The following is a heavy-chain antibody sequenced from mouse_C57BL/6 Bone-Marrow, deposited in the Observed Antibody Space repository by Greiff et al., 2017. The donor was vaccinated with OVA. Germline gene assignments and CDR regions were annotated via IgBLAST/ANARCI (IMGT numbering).Heavy chain of an antibody. V-gene: IGHV10-1*01. J-gene: IGHJ4*01. CDR3: VSYLFYAMDY. CDR2: IRSKSNNYAT. CDR1: GFSFNTYA. D-gene: IGHD2-3*01. Sequence: EVKLVESGGGLVQPKGSLKLSCAASGFSFNTYAMNWVRQAPGKGLEWVARIRSKSNNYATYYADSVKDRFTISRDDSESMLYLQMNNLKTEDTAMYYCVSYLFYAMDYWGQGTSVTVSS.